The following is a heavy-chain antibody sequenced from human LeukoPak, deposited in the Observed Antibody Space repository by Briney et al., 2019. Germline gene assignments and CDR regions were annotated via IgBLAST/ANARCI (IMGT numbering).Heavy chain of an antibody. Sequence: GGSLRLSCAASGFSFSRAWMSWVRQAPGKGLEWVGRIKSKSDGGTTDYAAPVKGRFTISRDNAKNSLYLQMNSLRAEDTAVYYCARTKWIQIVDYWGQGTLVTVSS. V-gene: IGHV3-15*01. CDR2: IKSKSDGGTT. CDR3: ARTKWIQIVDY. CDR1: GFSFSRAW. D-gene: IGHD5-18*01. J-gene: IGHJ4*02.